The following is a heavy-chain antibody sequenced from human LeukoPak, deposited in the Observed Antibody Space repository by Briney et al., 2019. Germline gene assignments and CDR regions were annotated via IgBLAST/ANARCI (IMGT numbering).Heavy chain of an antibody. CDR1: SVSFSSYF. J-gene: IGHJ4*02. Sequence: PSETLSLTCAIYSVSFSSYFWSWIRQPPGKGLEWIGEINHSGSTNYNPSLKSRVTISVDTSKNQFSLKLSSVTAADTAVYYCARDDILTGYYLFDYWGQGTLVTVSS. V-gene: IGHV4-34*01. CDR2: INHSGST. D-gene: IGHD3-9*01. CDR3: ARDDILTGYYLFDY.